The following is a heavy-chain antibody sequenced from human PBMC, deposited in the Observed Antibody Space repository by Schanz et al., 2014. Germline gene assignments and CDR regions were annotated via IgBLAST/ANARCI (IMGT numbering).Heavy chain of an antibody. Sequence: EVQLVESGGGLVQPGGSLRLSCAASGFTFTNYAMSWVRQAPGKGPEWVANIKHDGSVKDYVDSVEGRFTISRDNAKRSLFLQMNSLRVEDTAVYYCAASSGWHPSTDYWGQGTLVTVSS. CDR1: GFTFTNYA. D-gene: IGHD6-19*01. CDR3: AASSGWHPSTDY. J-gene: IGHJ4*02. V-gene: IGHV3-7*05. CDR2: IKHDGSVK.